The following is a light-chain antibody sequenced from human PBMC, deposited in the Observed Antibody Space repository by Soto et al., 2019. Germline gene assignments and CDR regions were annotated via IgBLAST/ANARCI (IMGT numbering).Light chain of an antibody. V-gene: IGKV3-20*01. Sequence: ESVLTQSPGTLSLSPGERATLSCRAGQSITTGYLAWYQQRFGQSPRLLIYGASSRAPGIPDRFSGSGSGTDITLTISRLEPEDFAVYYCQQYGSSITFGQGTRLEIK. J-gene: IGKJ5*01. CDR1: QSITTGY. CDR3: QQYGSSIT. CDR2: GAS.